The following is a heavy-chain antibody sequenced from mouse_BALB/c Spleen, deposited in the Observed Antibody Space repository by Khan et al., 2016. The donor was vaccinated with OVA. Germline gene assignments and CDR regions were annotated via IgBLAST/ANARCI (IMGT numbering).Heavy chain of an antibody. D-gene: IGHD2-13*01. CDR3: ARGGLPFAY. CDR1: GFSLSSYG. CDR2: IWSGGST. J-gene: IGHJ3*01. Sequence: QVQLKESGPGLVQPSQSLSITCTVSGFSLSSYGVHWVRQSPGKGLEWLGVIWSGGSTDFNTAFISRLSISKDNSKNQVFFKMNSLQTSDSARYYCARGGLPFAYWGQGTLVTVSA. V-gene: IGHV2-2*02.